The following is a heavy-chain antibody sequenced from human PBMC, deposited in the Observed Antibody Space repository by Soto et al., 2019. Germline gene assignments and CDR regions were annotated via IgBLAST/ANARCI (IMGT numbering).Heavy chain of an antibody. J-gene: IGHJ6*02. Sequence: TLSLTCTVSGGSISSYYWSWIRQPPGKGLEWIGYIYYSGSTNYNPSLKSRVTISVDTSKNQFSLKLSSVTAADTAVYYCARVQYDFWSGYSRPYYYYGMDVWGQGTTVTVSS. CDR1: GGSISSYY. V-gene: IGHV4-59*01. CDR2: IYYSGST. CDR3: ARVQYDFWSGYSRPYYYYGMDV. D-gene: IGHD3-3*01.